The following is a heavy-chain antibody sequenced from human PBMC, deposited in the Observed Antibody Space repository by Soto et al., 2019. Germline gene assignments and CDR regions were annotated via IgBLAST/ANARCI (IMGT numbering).Heavy chain of an antibody. CDR2: ISGSGGST. J-gene: IGHJ3*02. V-gene: IGHV3-23*01. CDR3: AKAPVGRGYGDYVPHDAFDI. CDR1: GFTFSSYA. Sequence: GGSLRLSCAASGFTFSSYAMSWVRQAPGKGLEWVSAISGSGGSTYYADSVKGRFTISRDNSKNTLYLQMNSLRAEDTAVYYCAKAPVGRGYGDYVPHDAFDIWGQGTMVTVSS. D-gene: IGHD4-17*01.